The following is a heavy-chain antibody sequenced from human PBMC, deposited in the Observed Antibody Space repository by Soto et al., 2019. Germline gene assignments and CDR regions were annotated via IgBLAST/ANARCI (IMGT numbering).Heavy chain of an antibody. V-gene: IGHV3-23*01. D-gene: IGHD3-22*01. CDR3: ARGEDLYSSHPWDS. Sequence: VQLLESGGGLVQPGGSLRLSCTASGFTFKNCGMIWVLQAPGKGLEWVAAIIGTDTTNYADSVKGRFTISRDNSKDTLYLQMNGLRVEDTAIYYCARGEDLYSSHPWDSWGHGTLVTVSA. J-gene: IGHJ5*01. CDR1: GFTFKNCG. CDR2: IIGTDTT.